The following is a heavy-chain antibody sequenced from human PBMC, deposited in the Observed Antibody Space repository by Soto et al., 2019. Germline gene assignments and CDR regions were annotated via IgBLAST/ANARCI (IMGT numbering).Heavy chain of an antibody. V-gene: IGHV3-21*01. CDR3: AREDSIIRPAVSDF. J-gene: IGHJ4*02. Sequence: GGSLRLSCEVSGFNFKNYGINWVRQAPGKGLEWVSSVSKSDYTYYSDSVKGRFTISRDNAKNSVSLQMNTLRAEDTAVYYCAREDSIIRPAVSDFWGQGTLVTVSS. CDR1: GFNFKNYG. CDR2: VSKSDYT. D-gene: IGHD2-2*01.